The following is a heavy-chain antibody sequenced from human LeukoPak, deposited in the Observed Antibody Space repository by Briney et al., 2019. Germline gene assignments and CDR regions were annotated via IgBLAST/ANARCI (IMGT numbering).Heavy chain of an antibody. CDR3: AREAPIVVVMRRSRGHYFDY. V-gene: IGHV3-48*03. CDR2: ISSSGSTI. Sequence: TGGSLRLSCAASGFTFSSYEMNWVRQAPGKGLEWVSYISSSGSTIYYADSVKGRFTISRDNAKNSLYLQMNSLRAEDTAVYYCAREAPIVVVMRRSRGHYFDYWGQGTLVTVSS. D-gene: IGHD3-22*01. J-gene: IGHJ4*02. CDR1: GFTFSSYE.